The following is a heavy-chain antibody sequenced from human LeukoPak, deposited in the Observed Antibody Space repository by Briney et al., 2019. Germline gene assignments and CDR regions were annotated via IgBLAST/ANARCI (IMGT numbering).Heavy chain of an antibody. CDR3: ARDTAPTMGWFDP. V-gene: IGHV3-48*04. Sequence: PGGSLRLSCAASGFTFSSYSMNWVRQAPGKGLEWVSYISSRGGTIYYADSVKGRFTISRDNAKNLVYLQMNNLRVEDTAFYYCARDTAPTMGWFDPWGQGTLVTVSS. J-gene: IGHJ5*02. D-gene: IGHD3-16*01. CDR1: GFTFSSYS. CDR2: ISSRGGTI.